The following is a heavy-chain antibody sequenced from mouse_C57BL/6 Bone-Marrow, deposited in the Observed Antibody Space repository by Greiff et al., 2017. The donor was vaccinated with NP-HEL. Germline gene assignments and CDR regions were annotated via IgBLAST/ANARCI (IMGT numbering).Heavy chain of an antibody. CDR1: GYAFSSYW. D-gene: IGHD1-1*01. CDR3: ARDGLLRLFAY. V-gene: IGHV1-80*01. Sequence: QVQLKQSGAELVKPGASVKISCKASGYAFSSYWMNWVKQRPGKGLEWIGQIYPGDGDTNYNGKFKGKATLTADKSSSTAYMQLSSLTSEDSAVYFCARDGLLRLFAYWGQGTLVTVSA. CDR2: IYPGDGDT. J-gene: IGHJ3*01.